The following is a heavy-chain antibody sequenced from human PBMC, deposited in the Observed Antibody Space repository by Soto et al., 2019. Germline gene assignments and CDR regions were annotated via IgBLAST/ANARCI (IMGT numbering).Heavy chain of an antibody. J-gene: IGHJ3*02. V-gene: IGHV1-2*02. Sequence: ASVKGSFRASGSAYTGYYVHWGRQAPGQGLEWMGWINPNNGGTKCAQNFQGSVTMTRDTSSSTAYMELRRLRSDDTAVSYCARDSGVYDAFDIWGQGTMVTVSS. CDR3: ARDSGVYDAFDI. CDR2: INPNNGGT. D-gene: IGHD4-17*01. CDR1: GSAYTGYY.